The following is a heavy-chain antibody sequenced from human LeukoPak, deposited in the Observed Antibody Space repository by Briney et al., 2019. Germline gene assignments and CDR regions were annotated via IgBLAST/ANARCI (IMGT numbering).Heavy chain of an antibody. D-gene: IGHD5-12*01. V-gene: IGHV3-7*05. CDR2: IKQDGSEE. CDR1: GFTFSSYC. J-gene: IGHJ4*02. CDR3: ASERTGKVARY. Sequence: GGSLRLSCAASGFTFSSYCMSWVRQAPGKGLEWVANIKQDGSEEYYVDSVKGRFTISRDNAKNSPYLQRNSLRAEDTAVYYCASERTGKVARYWGQGTLVTVSP.